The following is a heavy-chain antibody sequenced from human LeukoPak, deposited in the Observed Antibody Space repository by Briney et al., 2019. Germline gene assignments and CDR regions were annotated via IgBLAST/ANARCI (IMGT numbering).Heavy chain of an antibody. CDR1: GFTFSDYY. J-gene: IGHJ5*02. D-gene: IGHD3-9*01. CDR2: ISTSSRYT. CDR3: ARANPAVDYDILTGSNNWFDP. Sequence: PGGSLRLSCAASGFTFSDYYMTSVRQAPGRGLELVSYISTSSRYTNYADSVKGRFTISRDNAKQSLYLQMNSLRAEDTAVYFCARANPAVDYDILTGSNNWFDPWGQGTLASVSS. V-gene: IGHV3-11*05.